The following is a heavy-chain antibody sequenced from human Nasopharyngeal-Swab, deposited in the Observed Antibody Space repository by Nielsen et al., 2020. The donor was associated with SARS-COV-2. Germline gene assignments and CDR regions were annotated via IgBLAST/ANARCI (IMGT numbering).Heavy chain of an antibody. CDR3: AREPHYDFWSGHGYGMDV. CDR2: IYTSGST. J-gene: IGHJ6*02. V-gene: IGHV4-4*07. Sequence: SETLSLTCTVSGGSISSYYWSWIRQPAGKGLEWIWRIYTSGSTNYNPSLKSRVTMSVDTSKNQFSLKLSSVTAADTAVYYCAREPHYDFWSGHGYGMDVWGQGTTVTVSS. D-gene: IGHD3-3*01. CDR1: GGSISSYY.